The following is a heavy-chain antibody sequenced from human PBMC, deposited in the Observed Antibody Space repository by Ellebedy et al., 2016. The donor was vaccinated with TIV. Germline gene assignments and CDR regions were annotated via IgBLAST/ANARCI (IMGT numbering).Heavy chain of an antibody. CDR3: AGGGPDYTYGFIGA. CDR2: ISYSGDTT. V-gene: IGHV3-23*01. D-gene: IGHD5-18*01. Sequence: GESLKISCAASGFTFSYYWMTWVRQAPGKGLEWASIISYSGDTTFYADSVKGRFTISRDNSKNTLYLQMNSLRAEDTASYYCAGGGPDYTYGFIGAWGQGTLVTVSS. J-gene: IGHJ5*02. CDR1: GFTFSYYW.